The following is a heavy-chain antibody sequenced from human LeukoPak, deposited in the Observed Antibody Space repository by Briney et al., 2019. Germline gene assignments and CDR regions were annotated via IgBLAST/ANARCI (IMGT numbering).Heavy chain of an antibody. Sequence: PSETLSLTCAVSGYSISSGYYWGWIRQPPGKGLEWIGSIYHSGSTYYSPSLKSRVTISVDTSKNQFSLKLSSVTAADTAVYYCARRITIFGVVVYFDYWGQGTLVTVSS. CDR2: IYHSGST. CDR3: ARRITIFGVVVYFDY. CDR1: GYSISSGYY. J-gene: IGHJ4*02. V-gene: IGHV4-38-2*01. D-gene: IGHD3-3*01.